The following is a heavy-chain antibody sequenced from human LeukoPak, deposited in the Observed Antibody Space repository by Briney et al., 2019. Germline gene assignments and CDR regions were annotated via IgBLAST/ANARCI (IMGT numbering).Heavy chain of an antibody. J-gene: IGHJ4*02. CDR3: SRDPAAAGHDY. V-gene: IGHV3-23*01. Sequence: GGSLRLSCAASGFTFSDYAMSWVRQAPGKGLEWVSAISGSGGSAYYADSVKGRFTISRDNSKNTLYLQMNSLRAEDTAVYYCSRDPAAAGHDYWGQGTLVTVSS. CDR2: ISGSGGSA. D-gene: IGHD6-13*01. CDR1: GFTFSDYA.